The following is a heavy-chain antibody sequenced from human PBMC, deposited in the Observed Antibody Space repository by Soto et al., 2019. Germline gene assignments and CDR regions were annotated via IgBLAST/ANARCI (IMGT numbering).Heavy chain of an antibody. Sequence: EVQLVESGGGLVKPGDSLRLSCAVSGLKFSDAWMNWVGKAPGRGLEWVGRIKGKVGGETKDYAAPVKGRFAISRDDSRDTLYLQMNSLKIEDTAVYYCAWDNSGRFRTDHWGQGTLVTVS. V-gene: IGHV3-15*07. D-gene: IGHD4-4*01. J-gene: IGHJ4*02. CDR2: IKGKVGGETK. CDR1: GLKFSDAW. CDR3: AWDNSGRFRTDH.